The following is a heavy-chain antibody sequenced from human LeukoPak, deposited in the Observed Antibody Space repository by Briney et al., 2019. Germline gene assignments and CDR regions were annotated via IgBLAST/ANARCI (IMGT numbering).Heavy chain of an antibody. J-gene: IGHJ6*03. CDR1: GGSISSYY. D-gene: IGHD1-1*01. V-gene: IGHV4-4*07. Sequence: SETLSLTCTVSGGSISSYYWSWIRQPAGKGLEWIGRIYTSGSTNYNPSLKSRVTMSVDTSKNQFSLKLSSVTAADTAVYYCARQWERRYYYYMDVWGKGTTVTISS. CDR3: ARQWERRYYYYMDV. CDR2: IYTSGST.